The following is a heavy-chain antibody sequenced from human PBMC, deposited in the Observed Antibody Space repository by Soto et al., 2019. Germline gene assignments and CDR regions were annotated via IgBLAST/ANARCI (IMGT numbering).Heavy chain of an antibody. CDR3: AASRWIQLWTADF. J-gene: IGHJ4*02. CDR2: IIPISVTT. CDR1: GGSFSKYS. D-gene: IGHD5-18*01. V-gene: IGHV1-69*01. Sequence: QVHLVQSGAEVKKPGSSVKVSCKTFGGSFSKYSISWLRQAPGQGLEWMGGIIPISVTTHYAQRFQGRVTITADDLTTTSYMEVSSLKFEDTAVYYCAASRWIQLWTADFWGQGTRVTVSS.